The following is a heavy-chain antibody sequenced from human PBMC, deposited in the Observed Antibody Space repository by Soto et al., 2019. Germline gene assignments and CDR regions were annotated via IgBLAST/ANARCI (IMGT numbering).Heavy chain of an antibody. J-gene: IGHJ6*02. V-gene: IGHV4-31*03. Sequence: QVQLQESGPGLVKPSQTLSLTCTVSGGSIRNSGYYWSWIRQLPGKGLEWIGFISYSGSTDYAPSLKSRGTMSEDTSKNQFSLNLSSVTAADTAVYYCGRDAVTKRDFYYYGMDVWGRGTTVTVSS. D-gene: IGHD4-4*01. CDR2: ISYSGST. CDR1: GGSIRNSGYY. CDR3: GRDAVTKRDFYYYGMDV.